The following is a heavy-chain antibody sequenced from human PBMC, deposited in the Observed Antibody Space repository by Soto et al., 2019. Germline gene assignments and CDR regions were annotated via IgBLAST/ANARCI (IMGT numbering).Heavy chain of an antibody. J-gene: IGHJ4*02. V-gene: IGHV3-48*02. CDR1: GFTFSDNP. CDR2: IRSDGTTI. CDR3: VGDHDFAFDT. D-gene: IGHD2-21*02. Sequence: EAHLVESGGGLVQPGGSLRLSCAASGFTFSDNPMNWVRLAPGKGLEWVSHIRSDGTTIYYADSVKGRFTISRDNAKNSLYLHMNSLRDEDTAIYYCVGDHDFAFDTWGQGTLVTVSS.